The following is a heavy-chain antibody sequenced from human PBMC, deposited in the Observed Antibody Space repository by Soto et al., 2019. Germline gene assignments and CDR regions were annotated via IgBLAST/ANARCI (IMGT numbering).Heavy chain of an antibody. D-gene: IGHD5-18*01. Sequence: EVQLLESGGGXVQPGGSLXLSCAASGFTFSSYAMSWVRQAPGKGLEWVSTISTSGGSTYYADSVKGRFTISRDNSKNTLYLQMNSLRAEDTAVYYCAKDGLGAYSYGSYYFDYWGQGTLVTVSS. V-gene: IGHV3-23*01. J-gene: IGHJ4*01. CDR1: GFTFSSYA. CDR2: ISTSGGST. CDR3: AKDGLGAYSYGSYYFDY.